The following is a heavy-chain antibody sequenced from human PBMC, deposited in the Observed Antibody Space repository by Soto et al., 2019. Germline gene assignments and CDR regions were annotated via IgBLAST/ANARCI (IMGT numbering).Heavy chain of an antibody. Sequence: EVQLVESGGGLVQPGGSLRLSCAASGFTFSSYSMNWDRQAPGKGLEWVSYISSSSSTIYYADSVKGRFTISRDNAKNSLYQQMNSLRAEDTAVYYCARDSEENIWFGQLRGKNWFAPWGQGTLVTVSS. CDR1: GFTFSSYS. CDR3: ARDSEENIWFGQLRGKNWFAP. V-gene: IGHV3-48*01. J-gene: IGHJ5*02. D-gene: IGHD3-10*01. CDR2: ISSSSSTI.